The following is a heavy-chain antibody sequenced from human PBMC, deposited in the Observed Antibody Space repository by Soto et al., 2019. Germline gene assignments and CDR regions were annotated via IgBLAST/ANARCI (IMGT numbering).Heavy chain of an antibody. V-gene: IGHV4-39*01. J-gene: IGHJ5*02. CDR2: IYYSERTSYNSGST. CDR3: ARHTRNQFDP. Sequence: PSEPLSLTCTVSGDSMTISSYYWGWIRQPPGKGLEWVGSIYYSERTSYNSGSTYYSPSLKSRVAISGDTSKGQLSLKLSSVTAADTAVYYCARHTRNQFDPWGQGTLVTVSS. CDR1: GDSMTISSYY.